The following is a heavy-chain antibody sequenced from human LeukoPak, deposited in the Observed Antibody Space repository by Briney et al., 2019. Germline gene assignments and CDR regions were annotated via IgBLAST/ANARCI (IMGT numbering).Heavy chain of an antibody. J-gene: IGHJ4*02. CDR1: GGSFSGYY. Sequence: SETLSLTCAVYGGSFSGYYRSWIRQPPGKGLEWIGEINHSGSTNYNPSLKSRVTISVDASKNQFSLKLSSATAADTAVYYCARIRPGVTIFGVVIRYYFDYWGQGTLVTVSS. CDR3: ARIRPGVTIFGVVIRYYFDY. CDR2: INHSGST. V-gene: IGHV4-34*01. D-gene: IGHD3-3*01.